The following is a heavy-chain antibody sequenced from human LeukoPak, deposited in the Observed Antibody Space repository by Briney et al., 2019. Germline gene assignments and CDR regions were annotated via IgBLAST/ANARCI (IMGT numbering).Heavy chain of an antibody. V-gene: IGHV3-74*01. J-gene: IGHJ4*02. Sequence: GGSLRLSCAASGFTFSSYWIHWVRHAPGKGLLWVSRINSDGSTTSYADSVKGRFSISRDNAKNTLYLQMNSLRAEDTAVYYCARGSSGSANRIDYWGQGTLVTVSS. D-gene: IGHD6-19*01. CDR2: INSDGSTT. CDR1: GFTFSSYW. CDR3: ARGSSGSANRIDY.